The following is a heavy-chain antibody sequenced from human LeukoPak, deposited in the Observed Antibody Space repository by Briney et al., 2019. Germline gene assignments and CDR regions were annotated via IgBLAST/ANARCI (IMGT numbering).Heavy chain of an antibody. Sequence: SETLSLTCTVSGGSISSSSYYWGWIRQPPGKGLEWIGRIYYSGSTYYNPSLKSRVTISVDTSKNQFSLKLSSVTAADTAVYYCARRFGYCGGDCYISYFDYWGQGTLVTVSS. CDR3: ARRFGYCGGDCYISYFDY. J-gene: IGHJ4*02. CDR1: GGSISSSSYY. V-gene: IGHV4-39*01. CDR2: IYYSGST. D-gene: IGHD2-21*02.